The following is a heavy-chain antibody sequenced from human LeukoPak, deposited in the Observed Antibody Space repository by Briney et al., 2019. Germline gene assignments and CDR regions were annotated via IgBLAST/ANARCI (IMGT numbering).Heavy chain of an antibody. V-gene: IGHV1-46*01. Sequence: ASVKVSCKASGYTFTSYYMHWVRQAPGQGLEWMGIINPSGGSTSYAQKFQGRVTMTRDTSTSTVYMELSSLRSEDTAVYYCAREIVEDSSAWYSAFDIWGQGTMVTVSS. CDR3: AREIVEDSSAWYSAFDI. D-gene: IGHD6-19*01. CDR2: INPSGGST. CDR1: GYTFTSYY. J-gene: IGHJ3*02.